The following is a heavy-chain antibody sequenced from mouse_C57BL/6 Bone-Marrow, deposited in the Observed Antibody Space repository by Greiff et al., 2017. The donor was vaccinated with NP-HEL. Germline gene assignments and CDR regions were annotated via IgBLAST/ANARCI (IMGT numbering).Heavy chain of an antibody. J-gene: IGHJ3*01. CDR2: ISDGGSYT. Sequence: EVMLVESGGGLVKPGGSLKLSCAASGFTFSSYAMSWVRQTPEKRLEWVATISDGGSYTYYPDNVKGRFTISRDNAKNNLYLQMSHLKSEDTAMYYCARAGGITTVEFAYWGQGTLVTVSA. D-gene: IGHD1-1*01. V-gene: IGHV5-4*03. CDR3: ARAGGITTVEFAY. CDR1: GFTFSSYA.